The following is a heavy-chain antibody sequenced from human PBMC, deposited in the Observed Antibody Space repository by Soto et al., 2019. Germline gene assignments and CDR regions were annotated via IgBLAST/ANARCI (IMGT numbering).Heavy chain of an antibody. CDR1: SDTFTSYY. V-gene: IGHV1-46*01. D-gene: IGHD1-26*01. Sequence: ASVKVSCKAPSDTFTSYYINWVRQAAGQGLEWMGVINPHGGSTAYAQKFKGRVTLTRDTSASKVYMEVSSLTSEDTAMYYCARSSGGNFGIIIEGTNWFAPWGQGTLVTVTS. J-gene: IGHJ5*02. CDR2: INPHGGST. CDR3: ARSSGGNFGIIIEGTNWFAP.